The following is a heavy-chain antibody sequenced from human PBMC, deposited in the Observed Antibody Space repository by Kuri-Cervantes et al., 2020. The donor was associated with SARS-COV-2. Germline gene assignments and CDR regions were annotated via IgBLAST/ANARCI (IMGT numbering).Heavy chain of an antibody. CDR1: GFTFSSYA. CDR3: ARMGEPYYMDV. CDR2: ISSNGGST. J-gene: IGHJ6*03. Sequence: GESLKISCAASGFTFSSYAMHWVRQAPGKGLEYVSAISSNGGSTYYANSVEGRFTISRDNSKNTLYLQMGSLRAEDMAVYYCARMGEPYYMDVWGKGTTVTVSS. D-gene: IGHD3-16*01. V-gene: IGHV3-64*01.